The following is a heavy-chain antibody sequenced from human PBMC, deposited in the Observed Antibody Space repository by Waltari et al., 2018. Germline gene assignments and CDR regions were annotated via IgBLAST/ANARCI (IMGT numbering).Heavy chain of an antibody. CDR2: IGSATDNT. D-gene: IGHD2-15*01. CDR1: GFTFSNYA. CDR3: AKGVGYCSAGTCYRYFDP. J-gene: IGHJ5*02. V-gene: IGHV3-23*01. Sequence: EEQLLESGGGLVQPGGSLRLSGAASGFTFSNYAMPWFRQAPGKGLEWVAIIGSATDNTYEAESVKGRFTISRDNSRDTLQLQMNSLRVEDTAVYYCAKGVGYCSAGTCYRYFDPWGQGTQVTVSS.